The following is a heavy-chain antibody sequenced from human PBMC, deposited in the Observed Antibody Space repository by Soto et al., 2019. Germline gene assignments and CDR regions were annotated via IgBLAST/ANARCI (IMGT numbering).Heavy chain of an antibody. J-gene: IGHJ4*02. CDR1: GYTFTSYG. D-gene: IGHD1-1*01. Sequence: QVHLVQSGAEVKKPGASVKVSCKASGYTFTSYGITWVRQAPGQGREWMGWISAHNGKTDYAQKLQGSVIVTRYTSTSTAYVELRSLISDDAAVYYFARGRYGDYWGQGARVTVSS. CDR3: ARGRYGDY. V-gene: IGHV1-18*01. CDR2: ISAHNGKT.